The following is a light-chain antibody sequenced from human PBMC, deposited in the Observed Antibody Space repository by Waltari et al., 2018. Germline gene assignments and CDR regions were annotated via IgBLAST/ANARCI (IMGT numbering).Light chain of an antibody. CDR1: SSDIGASYF. Sequence: QSALTQPASVSGSPGQSITLSCTGTSSDIGASYFVSWYQQHPGKAPKLIIFDVNKLPSGISARVSGSKSGNTASLTISRLQTGDEADYFCSAYTYSSPFAWAFGGGTKVTVL. V-gene: IGLV2-14*03. CDR2: DVN. J-gene: IGLJ3*02. CDR3: SAYTYSSPFAWA.